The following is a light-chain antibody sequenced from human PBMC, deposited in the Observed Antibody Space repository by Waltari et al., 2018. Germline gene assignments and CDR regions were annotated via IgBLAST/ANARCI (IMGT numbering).Light chain of an antibody. CDR3: QQRDNWPSIT. Sequence: EIVLTQSPATLSLSPGERATLSCRASQSVSSSLGWYQQKPDQAPRLLIYDVSNRATDIPARFSGSGSGTDFTLTISSLEPEDFAVYYCQQRDNWPSITFGQGTRLEIK. J-gene: IGKJ5*01. V-gene: IGKV3-11*01. CDR2: DVS. CDR1: QSVSSS.